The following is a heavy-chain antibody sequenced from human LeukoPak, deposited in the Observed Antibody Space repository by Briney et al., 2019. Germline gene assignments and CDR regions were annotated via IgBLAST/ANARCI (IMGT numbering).Heavy chain of an antibody. D-gene: IGHD1-26*01. Sequence: GGSLRLSCAGSGFTFSDYGMNWVRQAPGKGLEWVSVISGSGQSIHYADSVKGRFTISRDNSKNTVYLQMNSLRAEDTAVYYCARDSGTYYDYWGQGTLVTVSS. J-gene: IGHJ4*02. CDR2: ISGSGQSI. V-gene: IGHV3-23*01. CDR3: ARDSGTYYDY. CDR1: GFTFSDYG.